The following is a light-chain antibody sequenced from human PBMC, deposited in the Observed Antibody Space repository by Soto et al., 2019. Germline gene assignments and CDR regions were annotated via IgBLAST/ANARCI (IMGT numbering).Light chain of an antibody. V-gene: IGKV4-1*01. CDR1: QSVLHSSNNKNY. J-gene: IGKJ2*01. CDR3: QQYYSTPPYT. CDR2: WAS. Sequence: DIAMTQSPDSLAVSLGERATINCKSSQSVLHSSNNKNYLAWYQQKPGQPPKLLIYWASTRESGVPDRFSGSGSGTDFTLTISSLQAEDVAVYYCQQYYSTPPYTFGQGTKLEIK.